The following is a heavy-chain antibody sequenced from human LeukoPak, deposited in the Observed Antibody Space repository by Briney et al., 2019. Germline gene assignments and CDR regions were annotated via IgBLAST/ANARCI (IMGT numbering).Heavy chain of an antibody. CDR2: IYYSGST. Sequence: ESSETLSLTCTVSGGSISSGGYYWSWIRQHPGKGLEWIGYIYYSGSTYYNPSLKSRVTISVDTSKNQFSLKLSSVTAADTAVYYCARDFSGYDSSGYTDYWGQGTLVTVSS. CDR3: ARDFSGYDSSGYTDY. V-gene: IGHV4-31*03. CDR1: GGSISSGGYY. J-gene: IGHJ4*02. D-gene: IGHD3-22*01.